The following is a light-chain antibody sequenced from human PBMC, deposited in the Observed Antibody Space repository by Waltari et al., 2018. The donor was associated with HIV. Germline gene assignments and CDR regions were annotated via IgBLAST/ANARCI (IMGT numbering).Light chain of an antibody. CDR1: HGVSNY. CDR2: XXX. V-gene: IGKV1-27*01. J-gene: IGKJ1*01. CDR3: XKYNSAPRT. Sequence: DIXMTQSXXXLSASVGXRVXITCRASHGVSNYLAWYQQKPGKVPKLLIXXXXXXXXXXPSRFXXSGSGTDFTLTXXXLQPXXVXTYYCXKYNSAPRTFGQGTKVEIK.